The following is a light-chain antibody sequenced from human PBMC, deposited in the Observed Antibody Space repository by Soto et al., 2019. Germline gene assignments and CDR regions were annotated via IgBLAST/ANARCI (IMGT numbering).Light chain of an antibody. J-gene: IGKJ1*01. CDR3: QQYNNYPWT. Sequence: EIVMTQSPATLSVSPGERATLSCRASQSVSSNLAWYQQKPGQAPRLLIYGASIRATGIPDRFSGSGSGTEFTLTISSLQPDDFATYYCQQYNNYPWTFGQGTKVDIK. CDR2: GAS. CDR1: QSVSSN. V-gene: IGKV3D-15*01.